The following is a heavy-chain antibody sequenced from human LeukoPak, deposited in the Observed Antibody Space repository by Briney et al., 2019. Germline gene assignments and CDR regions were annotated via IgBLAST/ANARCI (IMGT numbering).Heavy chain of an antibody. J-gene: IGHJ4*02. CDR3: ARDRSLVAAAAPYFDY. D-gene: IGHD6-13*01. CDR1: GFAFSDYY. Sequence: GGSLRLSCAASGFAFSDYYMSWIRQAPGKGLEWVSYISSSGSTMYYADSVKGRFTISRDNAKNSLYLQMNSLRAEDTAVYYCARDRSLVAAAAPYFDYWGQGTLVTVSS. V-gene: IGHV3-11*04. CDR2: ISSSGSTM.